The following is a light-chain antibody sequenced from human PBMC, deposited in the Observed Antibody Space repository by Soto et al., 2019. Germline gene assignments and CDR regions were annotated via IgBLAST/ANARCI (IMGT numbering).Light chain of an antibody. V-gene: IGKV1-5*03. CDR1: QSVNSW. Sequence: DIQMTQSPSTLSASVGDRVTITCRASQSVNSWLAWYQQKPGKGPRPLIFEASTLESGVPSRFSGSGSGTEFPPTIRSLQPDDVATYYCQQSDSLRTFGQGTKVEIK. J-gene: IGKJ1*01. CDR2: EAS. CDR3: QQSDSLRT.